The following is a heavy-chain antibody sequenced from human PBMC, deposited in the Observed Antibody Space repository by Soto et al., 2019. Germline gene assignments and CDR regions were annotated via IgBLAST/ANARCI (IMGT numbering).Heavy chain of an antibody. V-gene: IGHV1-58*01. J-gene: IGHJ4*02. D-gene: IGHD3-22*01. CDR2: IVVGSGNT. CDR1: GFTFTSSA. CDR3: AREDYYDSSGYLKGLYFDY. Sequence: GASVKVSCKASGFTFTSSAVQWVRQARGQRLEWIGWIVVGSGNTNYAQKFQERVTMTRDTSTSTVYMELSSLRSEDTAVYYCAREDYYDSSGYLKGLYFDYWGQGTLVTVSS.